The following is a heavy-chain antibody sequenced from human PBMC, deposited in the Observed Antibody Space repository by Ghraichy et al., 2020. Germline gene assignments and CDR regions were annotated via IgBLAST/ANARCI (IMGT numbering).Heavy chain of an antibody. CDR3: ARDMEAGGTSALDH. Sequence: GGSLRLSCVASGFTFSLHAMHWVRQAPGRGLEWVASLSYHGSDTYYAESVKGRFTVSRDNSNSILYVQMNSLRVDDTAVYYCARDMEAGGTSALDHWGQGTLVTVSS. J-gene: IGHJ4*02. D-gene: IGHD6-13*01. CDR1: GFTFSLHA. V-gene: IGHV3-30-3*01. CDR2: LSYHGSDT.